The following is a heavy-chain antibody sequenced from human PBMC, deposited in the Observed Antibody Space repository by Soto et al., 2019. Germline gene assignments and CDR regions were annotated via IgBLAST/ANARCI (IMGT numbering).Heavy chain of an antibody. V-gene: IGHV3-15*07. J-gene: IGHJ4*02. Sequence: GGSLRLSCAASGFTFSNAWMNWVRQAPGKGLEWVGRIKSKTDGGTTDYAAPVKGRFTISRDDSKNTLYLQMNSLKTEDTAVYYCTTENGYGSGSYSYLWGQGTLVTVSS. D-gene: IGHD3-10*01. CDR3: TTENGYGSGSYSYL. CDR2: IKSKTDGGTT. CDR1: GFTFSNAW.